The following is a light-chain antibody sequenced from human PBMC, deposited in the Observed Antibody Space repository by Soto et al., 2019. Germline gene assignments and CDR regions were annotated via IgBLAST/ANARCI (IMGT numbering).Light chain of an antibody. Sequence: EIVLTLSPATLSLSTGERATLSCRASQSVSSYLAWYQQKPGQAPRLLIYDASNRATGIPARFSGSGSGTDFTLTINSLEPEDFAVYYCQQRSNGPAITRGQGTRREI. V-gene: IGKV3-11*01. J-gene: IGKJ5*01. CDR1: QSVSSY. CDR2: DAS. CDR3: QQRSNGPAIT.